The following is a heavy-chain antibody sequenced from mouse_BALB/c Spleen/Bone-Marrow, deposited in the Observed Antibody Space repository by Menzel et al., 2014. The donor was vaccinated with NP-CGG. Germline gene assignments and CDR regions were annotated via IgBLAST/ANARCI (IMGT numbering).Heavy chain of an antibody. Sequence: EVKLLESGGGLVQPGGSLKLSCAASGFDFSRYWMSWVRQAPGRGLEWIGEINPDSSTINYTPSLKDKFIISRDNARNTLYLQMSKVRSEDTALYYCARNGYYGYSDYWGQGTTLTVSS. J-gene: IGHJ2*01. CDR3: ARNGYYGYSDY. V-gene: IGHV4-1*02. CDR1: GFDFSRYW. D-gene: IGHD2-1*01. CDR2: INPDSSTI.